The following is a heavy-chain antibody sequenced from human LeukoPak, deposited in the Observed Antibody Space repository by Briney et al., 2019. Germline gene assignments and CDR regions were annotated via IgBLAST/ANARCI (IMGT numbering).Heavy chain of an antibody. D-gene: IGHD3-22*01. CDR3: ARDKGDYDTSGSLFVF. CDR1: GFTFSNYA. Sequence: GGSLRLSCAASGFTFSNYAMSWVRQAPGKGLEWVSAIGGSVGGTYYADSVKGRFTISRDNAKNSLYLQMNYLRAEDTAVYYCARDKGDYDTSGSLFVFGGQGTLVTVSS. CDR2: IGGSVGGT. J-gene: IGHJ4*02. V-gene: IGHV3-23*01.